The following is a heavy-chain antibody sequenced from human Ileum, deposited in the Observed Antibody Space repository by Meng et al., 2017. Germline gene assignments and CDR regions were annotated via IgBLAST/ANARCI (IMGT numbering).Heavy chain of an antibody. Sequence: QVQFVQSGAEVKKPGASVRISCKASGFTFSNYAIYWVRQAPGQSLEWLGWIHAGSGDTKFSQTFQGRLTFDRDTSADTVYMELSSLTSGDRAVYYCGRGRASFYFDCLGQGTLVTVSS. D-gene: IGHD6-6*01. V-gene: IGHV1-3*01. CDR1: GFTFSNYA. CDR3: GRGRASFYFDC. J-gene: IGHJ4*01. CDR2: IHAGSGDT.